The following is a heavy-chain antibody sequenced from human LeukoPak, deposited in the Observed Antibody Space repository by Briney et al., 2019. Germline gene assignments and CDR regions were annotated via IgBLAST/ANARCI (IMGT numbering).Heavy chain of an antibody. J-gene: IGHJ4*02. Sequence: SETLSLTCTVSGGSVSSGSHYWSWIRQPPGKGLEWIGYIYYSGSTNYNPSLKSRVTISVDTSKNQFSLKLSSVTAADTAVYYCARHLNSRWIQLWLDYFDYWGQGTLVTVSS. CDR2: IYYSGST. CDR1: GGSVSSGSHY. D-gene: IGHD5-18*01. CDR3: ARHLNSRWIQLWLDYFDY. V-gene: IGHV4-61*01.